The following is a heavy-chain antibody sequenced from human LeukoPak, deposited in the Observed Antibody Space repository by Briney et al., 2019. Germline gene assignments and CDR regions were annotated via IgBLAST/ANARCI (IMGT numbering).Heavy chain of an antibody. J-gene: IGHJ5*02. Sequence: GGSLRLSCAASGFTFSSYSMHWVRQAPGKGLEWVAVISYDGSNKYYADSVKGRFTISRDNSKNTLYLQMNSLRAEDTAVYYCAKDGSYYYDSSGYYPRTWGQGTLVTVSS. D-gene: IGHD3-22*01. CDR2: ISYDGSNK. V-gene: IGHV3-30*18. CDR3: AKDGSYYYDSSGYYPRT. CDR1: GFTFSSYS.